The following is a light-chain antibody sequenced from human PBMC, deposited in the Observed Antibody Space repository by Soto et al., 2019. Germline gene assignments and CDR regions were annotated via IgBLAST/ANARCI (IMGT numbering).Light chain of an antibody. CDR3: QQYDYLPLT. V-gene: IGKV1-33*01. CDR2: DAS. Sequence: DIQMTQSPSSLSASVGNRVTITCRASQSISSFLNWYQQKAGKAPQLLIYDASNLETGVPSRFSGSGSGTDFTFTISSLQPEDIATYYCQQYDYLPLTFGGGTKVDIK. CDR1: QSISSF. J-gene: IGKJ4*01.